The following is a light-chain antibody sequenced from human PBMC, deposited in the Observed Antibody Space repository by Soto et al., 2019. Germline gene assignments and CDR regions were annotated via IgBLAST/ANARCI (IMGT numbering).Light chain of an antibody. CDR1: QSISSW. V-gene: IGKV1-5*01. Sequence: DIQMTQSPSTLSASVGDRVTITCRDSQSISSWLAWYQQKPGKAPKLLIYDASSLESGVPSRLSGSGSGTEFTLTISRLQPDDFATYYCQQYNSYSGTFGQGTKVEIK. CDR2: DAS. CDR3: QQYNSYSGT. J-gene: IGKJ1*01.